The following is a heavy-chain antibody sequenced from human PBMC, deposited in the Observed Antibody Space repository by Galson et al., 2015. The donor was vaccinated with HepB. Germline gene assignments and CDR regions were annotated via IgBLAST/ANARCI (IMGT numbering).Heavy chain of an antibody. D-gene: IGHD5-18*01. V-gene: IGHV1-18*04. CDR1: GYTFTSYG. CDR2: ISAYNGNT. CDR3: ARVRLDTAMVPYYYYGMDV. Sequence: SVKVSCKASGYTFTSYGISWVRQAPGQGLEWMGWISAYNGNTNYAQTLQGRVTMTTDTSTSTAYMELRSLRSDDTAVYYCARVRLDTAMVPYYYYGMDVWGQGTTVTVSS. J-gene: IGHJ6*02.